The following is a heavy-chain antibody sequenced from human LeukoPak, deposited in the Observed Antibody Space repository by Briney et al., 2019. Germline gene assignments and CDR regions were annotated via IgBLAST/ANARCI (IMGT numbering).Heavy chain of an antibody. D-gene: IGHD4-23*01. J-gene: IGHJ4*02. Sequence: GGSLRLSCAASGFTFSSYAMSWVRQAPGRGLKGSPTINDNGAGTYYADSVKGRFTISRDNSYNTMSLQMNSLRDEDAGVYYCAKVSGGNSGGYFDYWGQGTLVTVSS. CDR3: AKVSGGNSGGYFDY. V-gene: IGHV3-23*01. CDR1: GFTFSSYA. CDR2: INDNGAGT.